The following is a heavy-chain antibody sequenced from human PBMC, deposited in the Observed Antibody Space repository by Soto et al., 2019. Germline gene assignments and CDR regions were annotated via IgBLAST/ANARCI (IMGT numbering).Heavy chain of an antibody. CDR1: GYTFTSYG. Sequence: ASVKVSCKASGYTFTSYGISWVRQAPGQGLKWMGWISAYNGNTNYAQKLQGRVTMTTDTSTSTAYMELRSLRSDDTAVYYCARIPGEGSGYDINLNWFDPWGQGTLVTVSS. V-gene: IGHV1-18*01. D-gene: IGHD5-12*01. J-gene: IGHJ5*02. CDR2: ISAYNGNT. CDR3: ARIPGEGSGYDINLNWFDP.